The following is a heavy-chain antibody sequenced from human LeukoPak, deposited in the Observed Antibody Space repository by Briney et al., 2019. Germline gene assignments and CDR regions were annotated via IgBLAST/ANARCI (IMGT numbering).Heavy chain of an antibody. CDR2: INSDGTTT. CDR3: ARAGWYRWDY. D-gene: IGHD6-19*01. J-gene: IGHJ4*02. CDR1: GFTFSTYW. V-gene: IGHV3-74*01. Sequence: GGSLRLSCAASGFTFSTYWMHWVRQAPGKGLEWVSRINSDGTTTNYADSVKGRFTISRDNAKNTLYLKMNTLRVEDRAVYYCARAGWYRWDYWGQGTLVTVSS.